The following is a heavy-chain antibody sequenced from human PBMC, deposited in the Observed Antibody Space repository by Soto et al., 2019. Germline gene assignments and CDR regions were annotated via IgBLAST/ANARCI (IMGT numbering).Heavy chain of an antibody. Sequence: QITLKESGPTLVKPTRTLTLTCTFSGFSLSTSRVSVVWIRQPPGKALEWLGIIYWDDDKRYRPSLKSRLTITKDTSKNQVVLTMTNMDPVDTGTYFCAHNLVAGTSWFDPWGQGTLVTVSS. CDR1: GFSLSTSRVS. J-gene: IGHJ5*02. V-gene: IGHV2-5*02. CDR2: IYWDDDK. CDR3: AHNLVAGTSWFDP. D-gene: IGHD6-19*01.